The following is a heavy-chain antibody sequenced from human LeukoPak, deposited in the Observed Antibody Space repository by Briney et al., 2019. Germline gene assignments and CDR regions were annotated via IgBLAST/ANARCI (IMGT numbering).Heavy chain of an antibody. J-gene: IGHJ4*02. Sequence: SETLSLTCNVSGASINSNYWSWIRQPPGKGLEWIGYIYYTGTTNSGNTNYNPSLKSRVTTSIDTYKNQFSLKVTSLTAADTTVYYCARETAVAGYVDYWGQGTLVTVSS. V-gene: IGHV4-59*08. CDR2: IYYTGTTNSGNT. CDR3: ARETAVAGYVDY. CDR1: GASINSNY. D-gene: IGHD6-19*01.